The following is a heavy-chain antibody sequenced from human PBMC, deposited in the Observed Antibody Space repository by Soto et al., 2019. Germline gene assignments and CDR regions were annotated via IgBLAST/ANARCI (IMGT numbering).Heavy chain of an antibody. J-gene: IGHJ4*02. CDR2: IKSKTDGGTT. D-gene: IGHD1-26*01. CDR1: GFTFSNAW. Sequence: GGSLRLSCAASGFTFSNAWMSWVRQAPGKGLEWVGHIKSKTDGGTTDYAAPVKGRFTISRDDSKNTLYLQMNSLKTEDTAVYYCTTAVGALGDYWGQGTLVTVSS. CDR3: TTAVGALGDY. V-gene: IGHV3-15*01.